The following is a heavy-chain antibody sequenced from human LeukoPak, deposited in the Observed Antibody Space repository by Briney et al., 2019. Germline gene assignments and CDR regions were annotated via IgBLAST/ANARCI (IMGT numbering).Heavy chain of an antibody. Sequence: GRSLRLSCAASGFTFSNYWMSWVRQAPGKGLEWVANINQDGSEKYYVDSVKGRFTISRDNAKNSLYLQMNSLRAEDTAVYYCARAKERLSYFDYWGQGTLVTVSS. CDR1: GFTFSNYW. CDR2: INQDGSEK. CDR3: ARAKERLSYFDY. V-gene: IGHV3-7*05. D-gene: IGHD2-21*02. J-gene: IGHJ4*02.